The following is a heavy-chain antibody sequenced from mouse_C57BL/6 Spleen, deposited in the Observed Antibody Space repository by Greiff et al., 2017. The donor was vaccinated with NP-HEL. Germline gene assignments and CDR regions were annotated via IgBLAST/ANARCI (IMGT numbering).Heavy chain of an antibody. CDR3: ARGGITTVVAHFDY. CDR2: IYPGSGNT. D-gene: IGHD1-1*01. Sequence: VQLKESGAELVRPGASVKLSCKASGYTFTDYYINWVKQRPGQGLEWIARIYPGSGNTYYNEKFKGKATLTAEKSSSTAYMQLSSLTSEDSAVYFCARGGITTVVAHFDYWGQGTTLTVSS. CDR1: GYTFTDYY. J-gene: IGHJ2*01. V-gene: IGHV1-76*01.